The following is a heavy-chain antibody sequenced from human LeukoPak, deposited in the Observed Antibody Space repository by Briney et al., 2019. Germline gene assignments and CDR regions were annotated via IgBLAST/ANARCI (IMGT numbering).Heavy chain of an antibody. CDR3: ARDRGSSSRLNYFDY. V-gene: IGHV1-69*06. D-gene: IGHD6-13*01. CDR1: GYTFTNYA. J-gene: IGHJ4*02. CDR2: IIPIFGTA. Sequence: GASVKVSCKASGYTFTNYAMNWVRQAPGQGLEWMGGIIPIFGTANYAQKFQGRVTITADKSTSTAYMELSSLRSEDTAVYYCARDRGSSSRLNYFDYWGQGTLVTVSS.